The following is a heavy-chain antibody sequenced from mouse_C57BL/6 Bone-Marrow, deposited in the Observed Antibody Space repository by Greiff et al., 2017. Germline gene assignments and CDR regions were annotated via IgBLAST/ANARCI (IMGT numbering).Heavy chain of an antibody. CDR1: GYTFTSYW. CDR3: ARGTTVVGYFDY. CDR2: IYPGSGST. Sequence: QVQLQQPGAELVKPGASVKMSCKASGYTFTSYWITWVKPRPGQGLEWLGDIYPGSGSTNYNEKFKSKATLTVDTSSSTAYMQLSSLTSEDSAVYYCARGTTVVGYFDYWGQGTTLTVSS. D-gene: IGHD1-1*01. J-gene: IGHJ2*01. V-gene: IGHV1-55*01.